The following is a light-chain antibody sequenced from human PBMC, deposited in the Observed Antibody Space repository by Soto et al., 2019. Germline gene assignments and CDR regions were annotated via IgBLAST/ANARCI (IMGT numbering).Light chain of an antibody. CDR2: GAS. J-gene: IGKJ1*01. V-gene: IGKV3-15*01. Sequence: IVMTQSPSTLSVSPRERAPGSCMASQSVSSNLAWYQQNPGQAPRLLIYGASTRATGIPARFSGSGSGTDFTLTISSLEPEDFAVYYCQQRSNWPWTFGQGTKVDIK. CDR1: QSVSSN. CDR3: QQRSNWPWT.